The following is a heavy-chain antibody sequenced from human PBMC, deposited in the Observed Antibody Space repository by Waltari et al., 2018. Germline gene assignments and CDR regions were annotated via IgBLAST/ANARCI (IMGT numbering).Heavy chain of an antibody. CDR1: GYTFSDYY. CDR2: VEPDDCET. Sequence: EVQLLQSGAELKEPGTTVRTSCKVSGYTFSDYYKHWVQQAPGKGLRWMGLVEPDDCETIYADNFQVRVTISSYTSTDTAFMELSSLRSEDTAVFYFATALGDSSSASRPFDFWGQGTMITVSS. CDR3: ATALGDSSSASRPFDF. D-gene: IGHD6-19*01. V-gene: IGHV1-69-2*01. J-gene: IGHJ3*01.